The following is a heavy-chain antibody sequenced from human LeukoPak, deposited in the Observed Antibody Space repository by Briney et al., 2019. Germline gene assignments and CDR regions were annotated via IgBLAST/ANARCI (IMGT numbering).Heavy chain of an antibody. CDR2: IDGNGRTT. V-gene: IGHV3-74*01. CDR3: ARGTSAGGPISPFDF. D-gene: IGHD6-13*01. CDR1: GFTFSSEW. Sequence: GSLRLSCAASGFTFSSEWMHWVRQAPGRGLVWISHIDGNGRTTNYGDSVRGRFTVSRDNAKNTLYLQMNSLRAEDTAVYYCARGTSAGGPISPFDFWGQGTVVTVSS. J-gene: IGHJ4*02.